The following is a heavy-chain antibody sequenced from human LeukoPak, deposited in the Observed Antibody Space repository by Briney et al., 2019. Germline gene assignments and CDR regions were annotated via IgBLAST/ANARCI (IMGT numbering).Heavy chain of an antibody. J-gene: IGHJ4*02. CDR3: AKDQEAGNFDY. CDR1: GLTFSSFE. V-gene: IGHV3-48*03. CDR2: ISSSGDTT. Sequence: GGSLRLSCVGSGLTFSSFEMNWVRQGPGKGLEWVSYISSSGDTTYYVDSVKGRFTISRDNSKNTLYLQMNSLRAEDTAVYYCAKDQEAGNFDYWGQGTLVTVSS.